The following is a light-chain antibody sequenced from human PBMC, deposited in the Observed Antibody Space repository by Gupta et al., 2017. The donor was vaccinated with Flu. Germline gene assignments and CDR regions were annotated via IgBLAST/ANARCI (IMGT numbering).Light chain of an antibody. J-gene: IGKJ1*01. CDR3: QQYYSTSTWT. CDR2: WAS. V-gene: IGKV4-1*01. Sequence: LGERATINCKSSQSVLYSSNNKNYLAWYQQKPGQSPKLLIYWASTRESGVPDRFSGSGSGTDFTLTISSLQAEDVAVYYCQQYYSTSTWTFGQGTKVEIK. CDR1: QSVLYSSNNKNY.